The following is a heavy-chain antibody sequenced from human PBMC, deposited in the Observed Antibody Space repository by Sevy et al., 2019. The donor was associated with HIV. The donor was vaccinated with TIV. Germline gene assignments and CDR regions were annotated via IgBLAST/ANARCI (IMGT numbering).Heavy chain of an antibody. V-gene: IGHV3-30*02. D-gene: IGHD3-10*01. Sequence: GGSLRLSCAASGFNFSPYGMHWVRQAPGKGLEWVSCRGYDGNKIFYADSVRGRFTVSRDNSKNTLYLQMNSLSTEDTAVYYCVKDPHYDFFDYWGQGILVTVSS. J-gene: IGHJ4*02. CDR2: RGYDGNKI. CDR1: GFNFSPYG. CDR3: VKDPHYDFFDY.